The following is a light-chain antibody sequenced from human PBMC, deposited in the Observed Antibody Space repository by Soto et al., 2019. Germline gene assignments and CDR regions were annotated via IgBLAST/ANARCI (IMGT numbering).Light chain of an antibody. CDR2: GAS. J-gene: IGKJ1*01. CDR3: QQYGGSAPWT. Sequence: EIVLTQPPGPLSVSPGDRVTLSCRASQTVNNNYLAWYQQKPGQAPRLLIYGASTPATGTPARFSGSGSGTDFTLTVSRLEPEDFVLYYCQQYGGSAPWTFGPGTKVDMK. CDR1: QTVNNNY. V-gene: IGKV3-20*01.